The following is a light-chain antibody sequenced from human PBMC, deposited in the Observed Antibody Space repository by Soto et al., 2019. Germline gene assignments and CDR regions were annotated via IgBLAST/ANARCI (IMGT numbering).Light chain of an antibody. J-gene: IGLJ3*02. CDR3: CSYAGSSLWV. CDR1: SSDVGVYNY. CDR2: DVI. V-gene: IGLV2-11*01. Sequence: QSALTQPRSVSGSPGQSVTISCTGTSSDVGVYNYVSWYQQHPGKAPQLVYDVIKRPSGVPYRFSGSKSGNTASLTISGLQAEDEADYYCCSYAGSSLWVFGGGTKLTVL.